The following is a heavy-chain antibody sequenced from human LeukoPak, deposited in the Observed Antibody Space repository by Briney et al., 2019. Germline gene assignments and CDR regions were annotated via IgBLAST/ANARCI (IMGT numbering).Heavy chain of an antibody. CDR2: IIPIFGTA. V-gene: IGHV1-69*05. J-gene: IGHJ4*02. D-gene: IGHD3-3*01. CDR1: GDTFSSYA. CDR3: ARDRTIFGVVIPPFDY. Sequence: SVKVSCKASGDTFSSYAISWVRQAPGQGLEWMGRIIPIFGTANYAQKFQGRVTITTDESTSTAYMELSSLRSEDTAVYYCARDRTIFGVVIPPFDYWGQGTLVTVSS.